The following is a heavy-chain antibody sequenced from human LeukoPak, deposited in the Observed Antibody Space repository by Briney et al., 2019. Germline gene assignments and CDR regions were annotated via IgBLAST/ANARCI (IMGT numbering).Heavy chain of an antibody. J-gene: IGHJ4*02. Sequence: GGSLRLSCAASGFTFSSYAMSWVRQAPGKGLEWVSAISGSGGSTYYADSVKGRFTISRDNSKNTLYLQMNSLRAEDTAVYYCAKAEYSSSWYDPGFDYWGQGNLVTVSS. V-gene: IGHV3-23*01. CDR2: ISGSGGST. CDR1: GFTFSSYA. D-gene: IGHD6-13*01. CDR3: AKAEYSSSWYDPGFDY.